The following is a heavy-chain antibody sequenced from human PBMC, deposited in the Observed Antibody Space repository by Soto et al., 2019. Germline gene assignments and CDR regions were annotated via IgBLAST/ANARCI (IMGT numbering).Heavy chain of an antibody. J-gene: IGHJ4*02. CDR2: IYYSGST. D-gene: IGHD3-10*01. V-gene: IGHV4-39*07. Sequence: SENLSLTCTVSGGSISSSSYYWGWIRQPPGKGLEWIGSIYYSGSTYYNPSLKSRVTISVDTSKNQFSLKLSSVTAADTAVYYCARASVRGPPLDYWGQGTLVTVSS. CDR3: ARASVRGPPLDY. CDR1: GGSISSSSYY.